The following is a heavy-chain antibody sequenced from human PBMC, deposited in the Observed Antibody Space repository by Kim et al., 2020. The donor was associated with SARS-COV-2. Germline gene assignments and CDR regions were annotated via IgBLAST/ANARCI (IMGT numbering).Heavy chain of an antibody. CDR3: AKEGLSRYQLQAYWYFDL. Sequence: KGRFTISRDNSKNTLYLQMNSLRAEDTAVYYCAKEGLSRYQLQAYWYFDLWGRGTLVTVSS. J-gene: IGHJ2*01. D-gene: IGHD2-2*01. V-gene: IGHV3-23*01.